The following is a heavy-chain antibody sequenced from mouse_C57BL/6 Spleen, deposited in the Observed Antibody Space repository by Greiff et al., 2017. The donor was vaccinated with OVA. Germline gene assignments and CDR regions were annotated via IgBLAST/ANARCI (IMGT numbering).Heavy chain of an antibody. Sequence: VQLQQSGAELARPGASVKLSCKASGYTFTSYGISWVKQRTGQGLEWIGEIYPRSGNTYYNEKFKGKATLTADKSSSTAYMELRSLTSEDSAVYFCARRDYYGSSNQAGFAYWGQGTLVTVSA. D-gene: IGHD1-1*01. J-gene: IGHJ3*01. V-gene: IGHV1-81*01. CDR3: ARRDYYGSSNQAGFAY. CDR2: IYPRSGNT. CDR1: GYTFTSYG.